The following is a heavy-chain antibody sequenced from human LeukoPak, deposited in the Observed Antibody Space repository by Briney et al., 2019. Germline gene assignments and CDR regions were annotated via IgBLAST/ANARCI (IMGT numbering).Heavy chain of an antibody. J-gene: IGHJ3*02. D-gene: IGHD5-18*01. CDR1: GFTFDDYG. Sequence: GGSLRLSCAASGFTFDDYGMSWIRQAPGKGLEWVSYISSSGSTIYYADSVKGRFTISRDNAKNSLYLQMNSLRAENTAVYYCARVAQDRGYSYGYDAFDIWGQGTMVTVSS. CDR3: ARVAQDRGYSYGYDAFDI. V-gene: IGHV3-11*04. CDR2: ISSSGSTI.